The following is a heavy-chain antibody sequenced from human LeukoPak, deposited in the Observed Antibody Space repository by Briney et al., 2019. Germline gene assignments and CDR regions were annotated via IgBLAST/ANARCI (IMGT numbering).Heavy chain of an antibody. CDR1: GFTFSSYS. J-gene: IGHJ4*02. V-gene: IGHV3-21*01. CDR3: ANQIHYDILTGTVDY. CDR2: ISSSSSYI. D-gene: IGHD3-9*01. Sequence: GGSLRLSCAASGFTFSSYSMNWVRQAPGKGLECVSSISSSSSYIYYADSVKGRFTISRDNAKNSLYLQMNSLRAEDTAVYYCANQIHYDILTGTVDYWGQGTLVTVSS.